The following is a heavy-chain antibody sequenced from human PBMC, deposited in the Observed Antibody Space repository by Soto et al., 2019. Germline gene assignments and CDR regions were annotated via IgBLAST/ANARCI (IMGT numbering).Heavy chain of an antibody. CDR2: IYYSGST. Sequence: SETLSLTCAVYGGSFSGYYWSWIRQPPGKGLEWIGYIYYSGSTYYNPSLKSRVTISVDTSKNQFSLKLSSVTAADTAVYYCARELPTYYYDSTPPWGQGTLVTVSS. CDR3: ARELPTYYYDSTPP. D-gene: IGHD3-22*01. V-gene: IGHV4-30-4*08. CDR1: GGSFSGYY. J-gene: IGHJ5*02.